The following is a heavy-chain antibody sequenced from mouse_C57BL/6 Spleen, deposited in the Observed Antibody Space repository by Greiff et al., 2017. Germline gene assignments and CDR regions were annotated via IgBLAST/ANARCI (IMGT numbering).Heavy chain of an antibody. CDR1: GFTFTDYY. D-gene: IGHD1-1*01. J-gene: IGHJ4*01. V-gene: IGHV7-3*01. CDR3: ASPHYVSSYAMDY. Sequence: EVKLMESGGGLVQPGGSLSLSCAASGFTFTDYYMSWVRQPPGKALEWLGFIRNKANGYTTEYSASVKGRFTISRDNSQSILYLQMNALRAEDSATYYCASPHYVSSYAMDYWGQGTSVTVSS. CDR2: IRNKANGYTT.